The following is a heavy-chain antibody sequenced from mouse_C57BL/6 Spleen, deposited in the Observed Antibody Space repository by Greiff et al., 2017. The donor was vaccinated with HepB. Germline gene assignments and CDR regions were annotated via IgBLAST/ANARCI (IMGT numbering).Heavy chain of an antibody. CDR3: ARWGQLRLRAMDY. J-gene: IGHJ4*01. V-gene: IGHV1-55*01. D-gene: IGHD3-2*02. CDR2: IYPGSGST. Sequence: QVQLKQPGAGLVKPGASVKMSCKASGYTFTSYRITWVKQRPGQGLEWIGDIYPGSGSTNYNEKFKSKATLTVDTSSSTAYMQLSSLTSEDSAVYYCARWGQLRLRAMDYWGQGTSATVSS. CDR1: GYTFTSYR.